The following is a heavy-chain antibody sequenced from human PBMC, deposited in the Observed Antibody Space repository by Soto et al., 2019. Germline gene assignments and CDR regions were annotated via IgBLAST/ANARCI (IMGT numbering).Heavy chain of an antibody. D-gene: IGHD5-12*01. V-gene: IGHV3-33*01. J-gene: IGHJ6*02. Sequence: QVQLVESGGGVVQPGRSLRLSCAASGFTFSSYGMHWVRQAPGKGLEWVAVIWYDGSNKYYADSVKGRFTISRDNSKNTLYLQMNSLRAEDTAVYYCARDLGTWLQEYYYYYGMDVWGQGTTVTVSS. CDR1: GFTFSSYG. CDR2: IWYDGSNK. CDR3: ARDLGTWLQEYYYYYGMDV.